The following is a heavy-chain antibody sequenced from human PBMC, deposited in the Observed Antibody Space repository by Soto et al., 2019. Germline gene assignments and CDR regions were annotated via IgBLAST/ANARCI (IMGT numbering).Heavy chain of an antibody. Sequence: QVQLVQSGAEVKKPGASVKVSCKASGYTFTSYYMHWVRQAPGQGLEWMGIINPSGGSTSYAQKFHGRVTMTRDPSTSTVSMELSSLSSEATAVYSCARVYPSATRYGYVGNNWFDPWGQGTLGTVSS. J-gene: IGHJ5*02. CDR1: GYTFTSYY. CDR2: INPSGGST. CDR3: ARVYPSATRYGYVGNNWFDP. V-gene: IGHV1-46*03. D-gene: IGHD5-18*01.